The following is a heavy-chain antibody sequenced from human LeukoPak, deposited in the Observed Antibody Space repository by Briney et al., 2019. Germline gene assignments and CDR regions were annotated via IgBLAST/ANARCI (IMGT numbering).Heavy chain of an antibody. V-gene: IGHV3-30*18. D-gene: IGHD6-13*01. CDR2: ISNDGRND. CDR1: GFTFSLYA. Sequence: GRSLRLSCSASGFTFSLYAMNWVRQAPGKGLEWVAFISNDGRNDHYADSVKGRFTISRDNAKNTVYMQMNSLRAEDTAVYYRAKYSSSSNYYYGMDVWGQGTTVTVSS. CDR3: AKYSSSSNYYYGMDV. J-gene: IGHJ6*02.